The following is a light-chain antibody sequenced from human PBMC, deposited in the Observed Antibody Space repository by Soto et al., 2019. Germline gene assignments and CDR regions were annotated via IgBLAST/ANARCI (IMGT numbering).Light chain of an antibody. CDR3: QQYGSSPWT. CDR1: QTIRSNY. CDR2: GAS. Sequence: IVLTQSPGTLSLSPGERATLSCRASQTIRSNYLAWYQQRPGQAPRLLIYGASSRATDIPDRFSGSASGTDFTLTILRLEPEDFAVYYCQQYGSSPWTFGQGTKVEVK. V-gene: IGKV3-20*01. J-gene: IGKJ1*01.